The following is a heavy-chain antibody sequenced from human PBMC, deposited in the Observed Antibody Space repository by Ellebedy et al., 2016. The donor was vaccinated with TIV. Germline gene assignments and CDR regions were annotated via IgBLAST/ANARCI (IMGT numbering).Heavy chain of an antibody. V-gene: IGHV3-30-3*01. J-gene: IGHJ4*02. CDR2: IAYDGSNK. CDR1: GFTFNNYA. CDR3: ARDRITGSPPDC. D-gene: IGHD1-14*01. Sequence: GGSLRLXCAASGFTFNNYAMHWVRQAPGKGLEWVAVIAYDGSNKYYADSVKGRFTISRDNSKNTLYLQMNSLRAEDTAVYYCARDRITGSPPDCWGQGTLVTVSS.